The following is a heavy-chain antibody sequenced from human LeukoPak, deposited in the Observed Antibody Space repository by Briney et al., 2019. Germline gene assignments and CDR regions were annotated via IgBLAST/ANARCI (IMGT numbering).Heavy chain of an antibody. V-gene: IGHV1-2*02. Sequence: ASVKVSCKASGYTFTGYYIHGLQQAPGQGLEWMGWINPNSGGTNYAQKFQGRVTMTRDTSISTAYMELSRLRSDDTAVYYCARAGHYYDSSGYSTRGAFDIWGQGTMVTVSS. CDR3: ARAGHYYDSSGYSTRGAFDI. CDR2: INPNSGGT. CDR1: GYTFTGYY. D-gene: IGHD3-22*01. J-gene: IGHJ3*02.